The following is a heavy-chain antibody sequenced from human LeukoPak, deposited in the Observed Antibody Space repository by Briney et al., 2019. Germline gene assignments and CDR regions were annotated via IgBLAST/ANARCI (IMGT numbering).Heavy chain of an antibody. CDR1: GGSISSYY. V-gene: IGHV4-59*08. CDR2: IYYSGST. CDR3: ASTWGLPGDYVWSMGAFDI. Sequence: PSETLSLTCTVSGGSISSYYWSWIRQPPGKGLEWIGYIYYSGSTNYNPSLKSRVTISVDTSKNQFSLKLSSVTAADTAVYYCASTWGLPGDYVWSMGAFDIWGQGTMVTVSS. D-gene: IGHD3-16*01. J-gene: IGHJ3*02.